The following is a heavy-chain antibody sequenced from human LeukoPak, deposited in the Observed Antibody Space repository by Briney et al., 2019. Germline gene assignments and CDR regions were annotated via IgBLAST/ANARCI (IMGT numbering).Heavy chain of an antibody. Sequence: PSETLFLTCTVSGGSISSYYWSWIRQPPGKGLEWIGYIYYSGSTNYNPSLKSRVTISVDTSKNQFSLKLSSVTAADTAVYYCARVQGYCSSTSCPNWFDPWGQGTLVTVSS. J-gene: IGHJ5*02. CDR1: GGSISSYY. CDR2: IYYSGST. D-gene: IGHD2-2*01. V-gene: IGHV4-59*01. CDR3: ARVQGYCSSTSCPNWFDP.